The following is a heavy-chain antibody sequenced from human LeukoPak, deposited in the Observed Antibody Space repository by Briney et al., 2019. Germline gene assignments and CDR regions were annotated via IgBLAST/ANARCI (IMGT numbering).Heavy chain of an antibody. Sequence: GGSLRLSCAASGFIFNNYVMSWVRQGPGKGLEWVSASGGGGGRTYYADSVKGRFTISRDNSRNTLFLQMGSLRAEDTAVYYCAKGEGPTVGITWGQGTLVTVTS. CDR3: AKGEGPTVGIT. J-gene: IGHJ4*02. V-gene: IGHV3-23*01. CDR1: GFIFNNYV. D-gene: IGHD1-7*01. CDR2: SGGGGGRT.